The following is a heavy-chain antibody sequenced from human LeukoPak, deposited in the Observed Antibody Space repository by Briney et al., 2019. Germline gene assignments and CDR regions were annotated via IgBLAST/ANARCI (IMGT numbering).Heavy chain of an antibody. CDR1: GGTFSSYA. J-gene: IGHJ4*02. CDR3: ARHSRQWLGRDVLDY. V-gene: IGHV1-69*13. Sequence: SVKVSCKGSGGTFSSYAISWVRQAPGQGLEWMGGIIPIFGTANYAQKFQGRVTITADESTSTAYLELSSLRSEDTAVYYCARHSRQWLGRDVLDYWGQGTLVTVSS. D-gene: IGHD6-19*01. CDR2: IIPIFGTA.